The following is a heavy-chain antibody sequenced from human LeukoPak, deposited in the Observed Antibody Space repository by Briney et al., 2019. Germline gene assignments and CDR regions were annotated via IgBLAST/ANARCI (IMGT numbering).Heavy chain of an antibody. CDR2: INPNIGDA. Sequence: GASVKVSCKASGYTFTDYFIHWVRQARGQGLEWMGWINPNIGDASYAQKFQDRVTMTRDRSINTAYMELSRLTSDDTAVYYCARMALDGGDSIGFDSWGQGTLVTVSS. CDR1: GYTFTDYF. V-gene: IGHV1-2*02. D-gene: IGHD2-21*02. J-gene: IGHJ5*01. CDR3: ARMALDGGDSIGFDS.